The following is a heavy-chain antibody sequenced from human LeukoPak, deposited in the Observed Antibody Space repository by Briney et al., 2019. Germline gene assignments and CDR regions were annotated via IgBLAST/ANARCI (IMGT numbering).Heavy chain of an antibody. Sequence: PSETLSLTCAVYGGSFSGYYWSWIRQPPGKGLEWIGEINHSGSTNYNPSLKSRVTISIDTSKNQFSLKLGSVTAADTAVYYCARLLYGDYATLRYYYYYMDVWGKGTTVTISS. CDR2: INHSGST. V-gene: IGHV4-34*01. CDR1: GGSFSGYY. J-gene: IGHJ6*03. D-gene: IGHD4-17*01. CDR3: ARLLYGDYATLRYYYYYMDV.